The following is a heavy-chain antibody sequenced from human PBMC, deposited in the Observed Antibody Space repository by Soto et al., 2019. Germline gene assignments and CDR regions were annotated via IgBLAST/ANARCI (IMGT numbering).Heavy chain of an antibody. V-gene: IGHV4-59*11. D-gene: IGHD2-21*02. CDR1: GGSISNHY. J-gene: IGHJ1*01. Sequence: QVQLQESGPGLVKPSETLSLTCTVSGGSISNHYWSWIRQPPGKGLEGIGYIYYNGNTNYNPPLKCRVAMSVDTFNNQISLKFSSVTAADTAVYYYPRVNWYSEYWRQGTLVTVSS. CDR2: IYYNGNT. CDR3: PRVNWYSEY.